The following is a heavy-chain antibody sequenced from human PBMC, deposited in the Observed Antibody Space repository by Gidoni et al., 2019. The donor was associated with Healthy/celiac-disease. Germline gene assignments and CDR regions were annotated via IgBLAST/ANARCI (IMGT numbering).Heavy chain of an antibody. J-gene: IGHJ4*02. CDR2: IYPGDSDT. V-gene: IGHV5-51*01. Sequence: EVQLVQSGAEVKKPGASLKISCKVSGSSFTSYWTGWVRQMTGKGLEWMVIIYPGDSDTRYSPSFQGQVTISADKSISTAYLQWSSLKASDTAMYYCASIWFGELFYFDYWGQGTLVTVSS. D-gene: IGHD3-10*01. CDR3: ASIWFGELFYFDY. CDR1: GSSFTSYW.